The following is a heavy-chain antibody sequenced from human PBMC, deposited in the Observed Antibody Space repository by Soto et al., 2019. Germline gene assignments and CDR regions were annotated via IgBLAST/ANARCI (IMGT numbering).Heavy chain of an antibody. CDR1: GFMFGNYW. CDR3: ARVRANDYEIDY. Sequence: ESGGGLVQPGGSLRLSCAASGFMFGNYWMTWVRHAPGKGLEWVANIKRDGSEEYYVDSVRGRFTISRDNADNSLFLHMNSLRPDDTAVYYCARVRANDYEIDYWGQGALVTVSS. J-gene: IGHJ4*02. CDR2: IKRDGSEE. D-gene: IGHD4-17*01. V-gene: IGHV3-7*03.